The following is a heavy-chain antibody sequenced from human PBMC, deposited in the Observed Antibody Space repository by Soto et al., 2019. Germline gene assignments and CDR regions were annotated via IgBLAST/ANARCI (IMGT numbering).Heavy chain of an antibody. CDR2: IYYSGTT. V-gene: IGHV4-61*01. D-gene: IGHD1-26*01. CDR3: ARETATGYFDS. J-gene: IGHJ4*02. Sequence: TSETLSLTCTVSGGSISSSSYYWSWIRQSPGKGLEWIGYIYYSGTTKYNPSLKSRVTISVDTSKNQFSLRLSSVTAADTAVYYCARETATGYFDSWGQGTLVTVSS. CDR1: GGSISSSSYY.